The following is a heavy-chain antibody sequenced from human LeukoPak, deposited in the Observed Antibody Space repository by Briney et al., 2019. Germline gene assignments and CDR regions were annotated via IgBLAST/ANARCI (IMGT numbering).Heavy chain of an antibody. D-gene: IGHD3-10*01. CDR3: ARGSRQPYYYGSGSYYCDY. J-gene: IGHJ4*02. V-gene: IGHV1-2*04. CDR2: INPNSGGT. CDR1: GYTFTGYY. Sequence: ASVKVSCKASGYTFTGYYMHWVRQAPGQGLEWMGWINPNSGGTNYAQKFQGWVTMTRDTSISTAYMELSRLRSDGTAVYYCARGSRQPYYYGSGSYYCDYWGQGTLVTVSS.